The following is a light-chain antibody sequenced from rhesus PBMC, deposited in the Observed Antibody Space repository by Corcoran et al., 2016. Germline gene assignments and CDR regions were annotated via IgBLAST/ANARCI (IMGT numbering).Light chain of an antibody. V-gene: IGKV1S5*01. Sequence: DIQMTQSPSFSSVSVGDRVTTTCRASQSSSSHLVWYQQKPGKVPKLLIYAASCLESGVPSRFSGSGSGTEFTHTISSLQPEDFATYYCQQHNSHPPTFGQGTKGEIK. CDR1: QSSSSH. J-gene: IGKJ1*01. CDR2: AAS. CDR3: QQHNSHPPT.